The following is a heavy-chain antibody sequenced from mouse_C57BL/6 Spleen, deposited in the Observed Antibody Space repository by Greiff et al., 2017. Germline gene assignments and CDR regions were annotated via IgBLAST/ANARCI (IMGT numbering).Heavy chain of an antibody. D-gene: IGHD1-1*01. CDR1: GYTFTSYC. CDR2: INPSNGGT. J-gene: IGHJ4*01. Sequence: VQLQESGPELVQPGPSVKLSCKASGYTFTSYCMHWVKQRPGQGLEWIGNINPSNGGTNYNEKFKSKGTLTVDKSSNTVYMQLSSLTTEDSAIYYCARYRYAMDYWGQGTSVTVSS. CDR3: ARYRYAMDY. V-gene: IGHV1-53*01.